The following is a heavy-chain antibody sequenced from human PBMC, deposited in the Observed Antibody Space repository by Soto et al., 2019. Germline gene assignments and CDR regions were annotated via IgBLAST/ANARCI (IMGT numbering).Heavy chain of an antibody. CDR1: GYSFTSYW. D-gene: IGHD4-17*01. J-gene: IGHJ6*02. Sequence: GESLKISCKGSGYSFTSYWISWVRQMPGKGLEWMGRIDPSDSYTNYSPSFQGHVTISADKSISTAYLQWSSLKASDTAMYYCERDTVSWDYYSGMDVCGQGTTVTVYS. V-gene: IGHV5-10-1*01. CDR3: ERDTVSWDYYSGMDV. CDR2: IDPSDSYT.